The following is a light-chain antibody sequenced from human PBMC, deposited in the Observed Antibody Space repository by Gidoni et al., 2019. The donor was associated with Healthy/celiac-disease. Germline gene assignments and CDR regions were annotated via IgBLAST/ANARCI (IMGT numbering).Light chain of an antibody. CDR3: QVWDSSSDHWV. CDR1: NIGSKS. Sequence: SSVLSQPPLVSVAPGKTARITCGGNNIGSKSVHWYQQKPCQSPVLVIYYASDRPSGIPERFSGSNSGNTATLTISSVEAGDEADYYCQVWDSSSDHWVFGGGTKLTVL. CDR2: YAS. J-gene: IGLJ3*02. V-gene: IGLV3-21*04.